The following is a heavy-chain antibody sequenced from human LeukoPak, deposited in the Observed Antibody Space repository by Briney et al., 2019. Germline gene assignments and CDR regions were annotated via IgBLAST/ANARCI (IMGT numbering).Heavy chain of an antibody. D-gene: IGHD3-10*01. Sequence: GGSLRLSCAASGFTFSSYGMHWVRQAPGKGLEGVAFIRYDGSNKYYADSVKGRFTISRDNSKNTLYLQMNSLRAEDTAVYYCAKDRFQKRYGSGSYSGYWGQGTLVTVSS. J-gene: IGHJ4*02. V-gene: IGHV3-30*02. CDR3: AKDRFQKRYGSGSYSGY. CDR2: IRYDGSNK. CDR1: GFTFSSYG.